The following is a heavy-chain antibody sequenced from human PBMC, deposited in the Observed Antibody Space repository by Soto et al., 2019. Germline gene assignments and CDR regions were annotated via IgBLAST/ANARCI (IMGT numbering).Heavy chain of an antibody. J-gene: IGHJ4*02. CDR1: GFTISDYT. Sequence: ESGGGVVQPGRSLRLSCAASGFTISDYTMHWVRQAPGKELEWVALMSSDGGNTHYTDSVKGRFTISRDNSKNTLYLQMDSLRPEDTTVYYCARDYGDGYYYFDLWGQGTLVTVSS. CDR3: ARDYGDGYYYFDL. D-gene: IGHD5-12*01. CDR2: MSSDGGNT. V-gene: IGHV3-30-3*01.